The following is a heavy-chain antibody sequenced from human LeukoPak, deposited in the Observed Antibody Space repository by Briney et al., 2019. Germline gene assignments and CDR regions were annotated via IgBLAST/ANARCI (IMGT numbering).Heavy chain of an antibody. CDR1: GFTFSSYG. J-gene: IGHJ3*02. D-gene: IGHD2-15*01. V-gene: IGHV3-30*03. CDR2: ISYDGSNK. Sequence: GGSLRLSCAASGFTFSSYGMHWVRQAPGKGLEWVAVISYDGSNKYYADSVKGRFTISRDNSKNALYLQMNSLRAEDTAVYYCARLIVVVAATPPEDAFDIWGQGTMVTVS. CDR3: ARLIVVVAATPPEDAFDI.